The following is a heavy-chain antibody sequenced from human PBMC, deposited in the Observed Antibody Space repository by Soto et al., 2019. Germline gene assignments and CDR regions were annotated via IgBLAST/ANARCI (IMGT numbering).Heavy chain of an antibody. Sequence: QVQLVQSGAEVKKPGASVKVSCKASGYTFTGYYMHWVRQAPGQGLEWMGWINPNSGGTNYAQKFQGWVTMTRDTSISTAYMELSRLRSDDTAVYYCAREGGGSTSGFQYYYYYMDVWGKGTTVAVSS. J-gene: IGHJ6*03. CDR1: GYTFTGYY. CDR3: AREGGGSTSGFQYYYYYMDV. CDR2: INPNSGGT. V-gene: IGHV1-2*04. D-gene: IGHD2-2*01.